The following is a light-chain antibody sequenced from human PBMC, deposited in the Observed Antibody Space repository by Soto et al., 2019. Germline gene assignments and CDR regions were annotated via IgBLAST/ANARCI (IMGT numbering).Light chain of an antibody. Sequence: EVVLTQSPGTLSLSPGERATLSCRASQSVSNNYVAWYQQKPGQATRLLIFGSSDMATGIPDRFSGSGSGTDFTLTISRLEPEDFAVYYCQQYGSSPPYTFGQGTKLEIK. J-gene: IGKJ2*01. CDR2: GSS. CDR3: QQYGSSPPYT. CDR1: QSVSNNY. V-gene: IGKV3-20*01.